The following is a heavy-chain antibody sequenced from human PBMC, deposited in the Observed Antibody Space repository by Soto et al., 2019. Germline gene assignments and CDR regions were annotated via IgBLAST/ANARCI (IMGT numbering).Heavy chain of an antibody. V-gene: IGHV3-30*18. CDR1: GFTFSTYA. J-gene: IGHJ4*02. CDR3: AKDTDTYGLL. CDR2: ISYDGSKK. D-gene: IGHD5-18*01. Sequence: QVQLVESGGGVVQPGRSLRLSCAASGFTFSTYAMHWVRQAPGKGLEWVAVISYDGSKKYYADFVKGRFTISRDNSKNTLYLQINSLRAEDTAVYYGAKDTDTYGLLWGQGTLVTVSS.